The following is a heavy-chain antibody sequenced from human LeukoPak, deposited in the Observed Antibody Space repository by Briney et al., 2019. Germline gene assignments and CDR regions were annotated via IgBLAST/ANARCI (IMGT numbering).Heavy chain of an antibody. V-gene: IGHV3-21*04. CDR2: ITSSSSSI. CDR3: ARSSYSSSSSV. D-gene: IGHD6-6*01. Sequence: GGSLRLSCVASGFTFSIYTMSWVRQAPGKGLEWVSSITSSSSSIYSADSVKGRLTISRDNAKNSLYLQINSLRAEDTAVYYCARSSYSSSSSVWGQGTMVTVSS. CDR1: GFTFSIYT. J-gene: IGHJ3*01.